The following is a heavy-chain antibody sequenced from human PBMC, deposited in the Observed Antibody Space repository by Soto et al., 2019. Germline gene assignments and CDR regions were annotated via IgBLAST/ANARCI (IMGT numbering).Heavy chain of an antibody. CDR3: AKDYYDSSGYFYFDY. Sequence: GGSLRLSCAASGFTFSSYAMSWVRQPPGKGLEWVSAISGSGGGTYYAESVKGRFTISRDNSKNMLYLQMNSVRADDTAVYYCAKDYYDSSGYFYFDYWGQGTQVTVSS. D-gene: IGHD3-22*01. J-gene: IGHJ4*02. V-gene: IGHV3-23*01. CDR2: ISGSGGGT. CDR1: GFTFSSYA.